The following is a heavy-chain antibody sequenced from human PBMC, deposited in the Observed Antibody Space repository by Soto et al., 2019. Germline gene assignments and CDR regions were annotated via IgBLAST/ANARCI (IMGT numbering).Heavy chain of an antibody. CDR2: ISSSSSYT. V-gene: IGHV3-11*05. CDR1: GFTFSDYY. J-gene: IGHJ6*02. CDR3: ARGGDCSGGSCYSRYYYGMDV. Sequence: QVPLVESGGGLVKPGGSLRLSCAASGFTFSDYYMSWIRQAPGKGLEWVSYISSSSSYTNYADSVKGRFTISRDNAKNSLYLEMNSLRAEDTAVYYCARGGDCSGGSCYSRYYYGMDVWGQGTTVTVSS. D-gene: IGHD2-15*01.